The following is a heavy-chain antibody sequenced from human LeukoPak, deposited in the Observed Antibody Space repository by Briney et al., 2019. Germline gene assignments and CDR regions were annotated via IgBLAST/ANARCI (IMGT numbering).Heavy chain of an antibody. CDR2: IKQDGSEK. CDR3: ARVGCSSTSCYAAYWYFDL. Sequence: GGSLRLSCAASGFTFSSYWMSWVRQAPGKGLEWVANIKQDGSEKYYVDSAKGRLTISRDNAKNSLYLQMNSLRAEDTAVYYCARVGCSSTSCYAAYWYFDLWGRGTLVTVSS. V-gene: IGHV3-7*01. CDR1: GFTFSSYW. D-gene: IGHD2-2*01. J-gene: IGHJ2*01.